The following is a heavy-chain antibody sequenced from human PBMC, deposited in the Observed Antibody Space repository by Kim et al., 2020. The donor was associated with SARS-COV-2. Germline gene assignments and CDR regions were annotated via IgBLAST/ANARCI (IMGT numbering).Heavy chain of an antibody. Sequence: SETLSLTCTVSGGSISSYYWSWIRQPPGKGLEWIGYIYYSGSTNYNPSLKSRVTISVDTSKNQFSLKLSSVTAADTAVYYCARGRSMITFGGNVGIDYWGQGTLVTVSS. D-gene: IGHD3-16*01. V-gene: IGHV4-59*01. CDR1: GGSISSYY. J-gene: IGHJ4*02. CDR2: IYYSGST. CDR3: ARGRSMITFGGNVGIDY.